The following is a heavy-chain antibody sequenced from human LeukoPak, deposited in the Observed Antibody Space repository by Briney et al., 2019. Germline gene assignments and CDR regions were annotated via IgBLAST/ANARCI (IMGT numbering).Heavy chain of an antibody. V-gene: IGHV3-30*18. CDR1: GFTFSSYG. D-gene: IGHD4-17*01. J-gene: IGHJ4*02. Sequence: PGGSLRLSCAASGFTFSSYGMHWVRQAPGKGLEWVAVISYDGSYKYYADSVKGRFTISRDNSKNTLYLQMNSLRAEDTAVYYCAKVGDYGDYALDYWGQGTLVTVSS. CDR3: AKVGDYGDYALDY. CDR2: ISYDGSYK.